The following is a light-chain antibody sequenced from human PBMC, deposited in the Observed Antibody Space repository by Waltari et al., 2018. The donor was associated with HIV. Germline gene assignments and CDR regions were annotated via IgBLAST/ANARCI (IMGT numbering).Light chain of an antibody. CDR2: GNR. CDR3: QSYDSSLSALYV. V-gene: IGLV1-40*01. CDR1: SSNIGAGYD. Sequence: QSVLTQPPSVSGAPGQRVTISCTGSSSNIGAGYDVHWYQQLPGTAPKLLIYGNRTRPSGVPDRFAGSKSGTSASLASTGLQAEDEADYYCQSYDSSLSALYVFGTGTKVTVL. J-gene: IGLJ1*01.